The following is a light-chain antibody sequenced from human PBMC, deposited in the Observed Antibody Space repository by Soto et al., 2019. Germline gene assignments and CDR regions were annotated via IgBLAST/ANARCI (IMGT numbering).Light chain of an antibody. CDR2: LAS. CDR1: QSVTNN. J-gene: IGKJ5*01. Sequence: EIVMTQSPATLSVSPGESATLSCRASQSVTNNLAWYQQRPGQAPRLLLYLASTRAPGIPARFSGSGSGTEFTLTISSLQSEDFAVYYCQQYNNWPPVTFGQGTRLDIK. V-gene: IGKV3D-15*01. CDR3: QQYNNWPPVT.